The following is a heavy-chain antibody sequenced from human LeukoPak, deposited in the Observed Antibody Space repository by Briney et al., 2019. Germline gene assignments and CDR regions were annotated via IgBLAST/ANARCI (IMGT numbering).Heavy chain of an antibody. CDR3: ATEAYGSEN. D-gene: IGHD3-10*01. V-gene: IGHV1-8*01. Sequence: ASVKVSCKASGYTFTSYDINWVRQATGQGLEWMGWMIPNSGNTGYAQKFQGRVTMTEDTSTDTAYMELSSLRSEDTAVYYCATEAYGSENWGQGTLVTVSS. CDR1: GYTFTSYD. J-gene: IGHJ4*02. CDR2: MIPNSGNT.